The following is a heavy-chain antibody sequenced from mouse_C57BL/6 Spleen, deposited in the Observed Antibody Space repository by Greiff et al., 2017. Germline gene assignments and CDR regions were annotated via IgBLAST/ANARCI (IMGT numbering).Heavy chain of an antibody. Sequence: VQLQQSGAELARPGASVKMSCKASGYTFTSYTMHWVKQRPGQGLEWIGYINPSSGYSKYNQKFKDKATLTADKSSSTAYMQLSSLTSEDSAVDYCARSGITTVVEDYWGQGTTLTVSS. CDR2: INPSSGYS. CDR3: ARSGITTVVEDY. V-gene: IGHV1-4*01. J-gene: IGHJ2*01. D-gene: IGHD1-1*01. CDR1: GYTFTSYT.